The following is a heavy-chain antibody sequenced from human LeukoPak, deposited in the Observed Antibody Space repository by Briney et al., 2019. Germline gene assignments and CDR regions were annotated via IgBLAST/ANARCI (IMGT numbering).Heavy chain of an antibody. V-gene: IGHV3-20*04. D-gene: IGHD6-19*01. CDR2: INWSGGST. Sequence: PGGSLRLSCAASGFTFDDYGMSWVRQAPGRGLEWVSGINWSGGSTGYADSVKGRFTISRDNAKNSLYLQMNSLRAEDTALYYCARVPLDDQGGWYYFDYWGQGTLVTVSS. J-gene: IGHJ4*02. CDR1: GFTFDDYG. CDR3: ARVPLDDQGGWYYFDY.